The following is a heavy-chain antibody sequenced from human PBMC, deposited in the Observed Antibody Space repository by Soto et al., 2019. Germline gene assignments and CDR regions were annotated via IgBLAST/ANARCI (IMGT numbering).Heavy chain of an antibody. CDR3: AREGPDYGDRDAFDI. J-gene: IGHJ3*02. Sequence: GGSLRLSCAASGFTFSSYAMHWVRQAPGKGLEWVAVISYDGSNKYYADSVKGRFTISRDNSKNTLYLQMNSLRAEDTAVYYCAREGPDYGDRDAFDIWGQGTMVTVSS. CDR1: GFTFSSYA. V-gene: IGHV3-30-3*01. CDR2: ISYDGSNK. D-gene: IGHD4-17*01.